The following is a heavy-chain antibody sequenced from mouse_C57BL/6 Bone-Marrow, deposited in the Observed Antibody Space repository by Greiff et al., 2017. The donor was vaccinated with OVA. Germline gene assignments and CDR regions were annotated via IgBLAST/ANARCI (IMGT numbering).Heavy chain of an antibody. Sequence: EVQLQQSGAELVRPGASVKLSCTASGFNIKDDYMHWVKQRPEQGLEWIGWIDPETGDTEYASKFQGKATITADTSSNTAYLQLSSQTAEDTGVYYCVNWGAYWGQGTLVTVSA. CDR2: IDPETGDT. J-gene: IGHJ3*01. V-gene: IGHV14-4*01. CDR3: VNWGAY. D-gene: IGHD4-1*01. CDR1: GFNIKDDY.